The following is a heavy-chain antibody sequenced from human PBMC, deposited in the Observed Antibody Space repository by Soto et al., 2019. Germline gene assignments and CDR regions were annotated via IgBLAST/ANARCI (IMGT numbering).Heavy chain of an antibody. J-gene: IGHJ6*02. CDR2: ISGSGGST. CDR1: GFTFSSYA. V-gene: IGHV3-23*01. D-gene: IGHD2-15*01. CDR3: AKGYCSGGSCCYGMDV. Sequence: GGSLRLSCAASGFTFSSYAMSWVRQAPGKGLEWVSAISGSGGSTYYADSVKGRFTISRDNSKNTLYLQMNSLRAEETAVYYCAKGYCSGGSCCYGMDVWGQGTTVTVSS.